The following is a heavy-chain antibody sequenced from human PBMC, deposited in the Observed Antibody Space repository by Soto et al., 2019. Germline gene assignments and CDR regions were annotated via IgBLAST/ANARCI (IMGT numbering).Heavy chain of an antibody. CDR1: GFPFSSYA. J-gene: IGHJ4*02. CDR2: ISYDGSNT. V-gene: IGHV3-30-3*01. D-gene: IGHD2-21*01. CDR3: ATTRGGDGYNPLDY. Sequence: QVQLVDSGGGVVQPGRSLRLSCAASGFPFSSYAIHWVRQAPGKALEWVAFISYDGSNTYYADSVRGRFSVSRDNSNNTLDLQMNRLRAEDTAVYYCATTRGGDGYNPLDYWGQGTLVTVSS.